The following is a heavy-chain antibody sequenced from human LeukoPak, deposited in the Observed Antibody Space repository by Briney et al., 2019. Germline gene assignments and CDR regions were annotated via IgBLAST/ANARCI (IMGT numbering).Heavy chain of an antibody. V-gene: IGHV4-34*01. CDR3: ARKGYYYDSSGYGDAFDI. J-gene: IGHJ3*02. Sequence: PSETLSLTCAVYGGSLSGYYWSWIRQSPGKGLEWIGEINDSGSTNYNPSLKSRVTISVDTSKNQFSLKLSSVTAADTAVYYCARKGYYYDSSGYGDAFDIWGQGTMVTVSS. CDR1: GGSLSGYY. D-gene: IGHD3-22*01. CDR2: INDSGST.